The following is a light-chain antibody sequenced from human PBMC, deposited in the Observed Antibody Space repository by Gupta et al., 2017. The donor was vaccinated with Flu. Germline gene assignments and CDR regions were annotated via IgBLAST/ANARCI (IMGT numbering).Light chain of an antibody. J-gene: IGKJ2*01. CDR3: QQSFSIPYT. V-gene: IGKV1-39*01. CDR1: ETISVNS. CDR2: ATS. Sequence: DIQATPFPSSPSASVGGRVAITWRTSETISVNSLNWYQQKPGKAPSVLIYATSNLRSGVPSRFSGSVTGNDFTLSITSLQREDFATYYCQQSFSIPYTFGQGTTLQIK.